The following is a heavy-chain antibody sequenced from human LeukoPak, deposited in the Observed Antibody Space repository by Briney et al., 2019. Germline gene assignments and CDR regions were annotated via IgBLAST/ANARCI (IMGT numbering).Heavy chain of an antibody. V-gene: IGHV1-18*01. D-gene: IGHD3-10*01. CDR3: ARDQGFRLYYCGSGSYPNYYYMDV. CDR1: GYTFTSYG. Sequence: ASVKVSCKASGYTFTSYGISWVRQAPGQGLEWMGWISAYNGNTNYAQKLQGRVTMTTDTSTSTAYMELRSLRSDDTAVYYCARDQGFRLYYCGSGSYPNYYYMDVWGKGTTVTISS. CDR2: ISAYNGNT. J-gene: IGHJ6*03.